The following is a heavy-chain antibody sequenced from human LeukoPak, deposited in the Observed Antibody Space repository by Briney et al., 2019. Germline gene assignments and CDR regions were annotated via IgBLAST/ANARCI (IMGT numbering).Heavy chain of an antibody. V-gene: IGHV4-34*01. J-gene: IGHJ4*02. CDR3: ASSVGSTDY. CDR1: GGPLSKYY. D-gene: IGHD1-26*01. CDR2: INHRGST. Sequence: PSETLSLTCAVYGGPLSKYYWTWIRQSPGKGLEWIGEINHRGSTNLNPSLKSRVTLSVDTSKHQFSLKLTSVTAADAAVYYCASSVGSTDYWGQGTLVTVSS.